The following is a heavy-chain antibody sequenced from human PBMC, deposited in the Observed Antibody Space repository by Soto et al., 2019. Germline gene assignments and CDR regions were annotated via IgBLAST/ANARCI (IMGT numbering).Heavy chain of an antibody. CDR2: IDPSDSQT. Sequence: GVSMKISCKGSGYSFAGYGSTWVRQKPGKGLEWMGRIDPSDSQTYYSPSFRGHVTISVTKSITTVFLQWSSLRASDTAMYYCARQIYDSDTGPNFQYYFDSWGQGTPVTVSS. V-gene: IGHV5-10-1*01. CDR1: GYSFAGYG. D-gene: IGHD3-22*01. CDR3: ARQIYDSDTGPNFQYYFDS. J-gene: IGHJ4*02.